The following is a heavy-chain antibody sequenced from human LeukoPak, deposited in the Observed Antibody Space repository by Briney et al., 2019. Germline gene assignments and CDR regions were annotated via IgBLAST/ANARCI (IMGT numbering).Heavy chain of an antibody. CDR3: ARRRVGYCSSTSCYTGTFDY. CDR2: IYYSGST. CDR1: GVSISSGGYY. V-gene: IGHV4-31*03. Sequence: SETLSLTCTVSGVSISSGGYYWSWIRQHPGKGLEWIGYIYYSGSTYYNPSLKSRVTISVDTSKNQFSLKLSSVTAADTAVYYCARRRVGYCSSTSCYTGTFDYWGQGTLVTVSS. D-gene: IGHD2-2*02. J-gene: IGHJ4*02.